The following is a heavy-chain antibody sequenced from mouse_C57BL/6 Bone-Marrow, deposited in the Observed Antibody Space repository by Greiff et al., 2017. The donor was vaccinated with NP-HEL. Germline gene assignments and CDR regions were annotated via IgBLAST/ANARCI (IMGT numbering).Heavy chain of an antibody. Sequence: EVQVVESGAELVRPGASVKLSCTASGFNIKDDYMHWVKQRPEQGLEWIGWIDPENGDTEYASKFQGKATITADTSSNTAYLQLSSLTSEDTAVYYCTTWGLRRSYYAMDYWGQGTSVTVSS. V-gene: IGHV14-4*01. D-gene: IGHD2-2*01. CDR3: TTWGLRRSYYAMDY. J-gene: IGHJ4*01. CDR1: GFNIKDDY. CDR2: IDPENGDT.